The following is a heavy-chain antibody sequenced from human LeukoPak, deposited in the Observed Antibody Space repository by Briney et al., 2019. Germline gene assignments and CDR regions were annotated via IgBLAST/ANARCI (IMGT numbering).Heavy chain of an antibody. J-gene: IGHJ4*02. D-gene: IGHD4-17*01. CDR1: GGSISSSNYY. Sequence: SVTLSLTCTVSGGSISSSNYYWGWIRQPPGKGLEWIGSIYYSGSTYYNPSLKSRVTISVDTSKNQFSLKLSSVTAADTAVYYCARHGEYGDYRGPFDYWGQGTLVTVSS. CDR2: IYYSGST. CDR3: ARHGEYGDYRGPFDY. V-gene: IGHV4-39*01.